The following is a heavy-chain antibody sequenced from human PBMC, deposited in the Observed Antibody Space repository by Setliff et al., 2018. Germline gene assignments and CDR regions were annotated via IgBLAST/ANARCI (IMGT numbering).Heavy chain of an antibody. Sequence: ASVKVSCKASGYTFTTYYMHWVRQAPGLGLEWMGIINPSGGYANYAQKFQGRVTMTRDTSTSTVYMELSSLGSEDTAVYYCARAPLESGYNYGQGHYFDYWGQGTLVTVSS. J-gene: IGHJ4*02. V-gene: IGHV1-46*01. CDR1: GYTFTTYY. CDR3: ARAPLESGYNYGQGHYFDY. CDR2: INPSGGYA. D-gene: IGHD5-18*01.